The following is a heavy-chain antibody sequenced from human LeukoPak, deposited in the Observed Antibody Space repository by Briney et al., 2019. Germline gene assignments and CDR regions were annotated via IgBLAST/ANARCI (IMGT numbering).Heavy chain of an antibody. D-gene: IGHD2-15*01. CDR3: VRSVCSGGSCNYYYYGMDV. V-gene: IGHV3-64D*06. CDR1: GFTFSSYA. CDR2: ISSNGGST. J-gene: IGHJ6*04. Sequence: GGSLRLSCSASGFTFSSYAMHWVRQAPGKGLEYVSAISSNGGSTYYADSVKGRFTISRDNSKNTLYLQMSSLRAEDTAVYYCVRSVCSGGSCNYYYYGMDVWGKGTTVTVSS.